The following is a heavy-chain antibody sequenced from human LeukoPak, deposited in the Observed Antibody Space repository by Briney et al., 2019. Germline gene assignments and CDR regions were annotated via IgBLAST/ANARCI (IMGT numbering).Heavy chain of an antibody. CDR2: ISGSGGST. V-gene: IGHV3-23*01. Sequence: PGGSLRLSCAASGFTFSSYAMSWVRQAPGKGLEWVSAISGSGGSTYYADSVKGRFTISRDNSKNTLYLQMNSLRAEDTAVYYCAKDTSRGQYYYDSSGHFDYWGQGTLVTVSS. CDR1: GFTFSSYA. CDR3: AKDTSRGQYYYDSSGHFDY. J-gene: IGHJ4*02. D-gene: IGHD3-22*01.